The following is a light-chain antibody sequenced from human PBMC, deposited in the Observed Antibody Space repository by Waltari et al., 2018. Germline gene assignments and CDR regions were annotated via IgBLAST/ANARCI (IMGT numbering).Light chain of an antibody. V-gene: IGLV4-69*01. J-gene: IGLJ3*02. Sequence: QLVLTQSPSASASLGASVKLTCTLSSGHSTNVIAWLPKRPEKGPRHLMKVNSDGSHNKGDEIPDRFSGSSSGAERDLTISSLQSEDEADYYCQTGGHGTWVFGGGTKLTVL. CDR1: SGHSTNV. CDR2: VNSDGSH. CDR3: QTGGHGTWV.